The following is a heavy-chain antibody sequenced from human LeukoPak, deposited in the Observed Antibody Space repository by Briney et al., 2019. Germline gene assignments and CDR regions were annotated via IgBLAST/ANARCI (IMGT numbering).Heavy chain of an antibody. CDR2: ISYDGSNK. J-gene: IGHJ3*02. D-gene: IGHD6-13*01. CDR1: GFTFSSYA. CDR3: AREMGSSSWYRDDAFDI. Sequence: GGSLRLSCAASGFTFSSYAMHWVRQAPGKGLEWVAVISYDGSNKYYADSVKGRFTISRDNAKNSLYLQMNSLRAEDTAVYYCAREMGSSSWYRDDAFDIWGQGTMVTVSS. V-gene: IGHV3-30-3*01.